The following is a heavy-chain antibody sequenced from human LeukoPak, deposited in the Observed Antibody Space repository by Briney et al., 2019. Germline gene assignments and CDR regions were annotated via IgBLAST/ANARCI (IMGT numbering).Heavy chain of an antibody. CDR1: GFTFSTYW. CDR2: ISSDGANA. D-gene: IGHD3-10*01. V-gene: IGHV3-74*01. Sequence: PGGSLRLSCAASGFTFSTYWMHWVRHVPGKGLVWVSRISSDGANANYADSVKGRFTISRDNAKNTLYLQMNGLRAEDTAVYYCVLLSLTPGWGQGTLVTVSS. CDR3: VLLSLTPG. J-gene: IGHJ4*02.